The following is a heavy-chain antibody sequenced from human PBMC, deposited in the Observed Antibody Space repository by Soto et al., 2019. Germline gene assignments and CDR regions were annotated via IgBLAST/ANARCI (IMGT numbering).Heavy chain of an antibody. J-gene: IGHJ4*02. CDR2: INGSNGNT. V-gene: IGHV1-3*01. CDR1: GYTFTNYA. CDR3: ARDGVAAGNINFDY. Sequence: ASVKVSCKASGYTFTNYAMHWVRQAPGQRLEWMGWINGSNGNTKYSPKLQDRVTITRDTSASTAYMELSSLRSEDTALYYCARDGVAAGNINFDYWGQGTLVTVSS. D-gene: IGHD6-25*01.